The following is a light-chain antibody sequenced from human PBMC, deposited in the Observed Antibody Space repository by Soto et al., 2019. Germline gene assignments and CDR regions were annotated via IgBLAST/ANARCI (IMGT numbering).Light chain of an antibody. J-gene: IGKJ1*01. Sequence: IQMTQAPSTLSASVRDRVTITARASQSINAWLAWYQQKPGEAPKLLIYDVSTLDSGVPSRFSGSASGTEFTLTISYLESDDFATYYCQQYHRYSTFGQGSNVDI. CDR2: DVS. CDR1: QSINAW. V-gene: IGKV1-5*01. CDR3: QQYHRYST.